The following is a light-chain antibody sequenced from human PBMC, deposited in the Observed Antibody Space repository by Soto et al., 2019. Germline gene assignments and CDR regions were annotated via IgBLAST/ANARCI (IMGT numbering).Light chain of an antibody. Sequence: QSVLTQPPSVSGAPGQRVTISCTGSSSNIGAGYDVHWYQQIPGTAPKLLTYGNSNRPSGVPDRFTGSKSGTSASLAITGLQAEDEAHYYCQSYDSSLSACVFGGRTKLTVL. CDR3: QSYDSSLSACV. CDR1: SSNIGAGYD. V-gene: IGLV1-40*01. CDR2: GNS. J-gene: IGLJ3*02.